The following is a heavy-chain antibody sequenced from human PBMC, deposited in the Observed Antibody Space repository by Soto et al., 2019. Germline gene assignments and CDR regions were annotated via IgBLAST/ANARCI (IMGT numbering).Heavy chain of an antibody. Sequence: QVQLVESGGGVVQPGRSLRLSCAASGFTFSHSTTHWVRQAPGKGLECVAVISNDGDNRYYPDSVKGRFTISRENSKKTFYLQMQSLRADDTAVYYCARDKFDSGGYYHVFDFWGEGGLVTVSS. D-gene: IGHD3-22*01. CDR3: ARDKFDSGGYYHVFDF. J-gene: IGHJ4*02. CDR1: GFTFSHST. V-gene: IGHV3-30-3*01. CDR2: ISNDGDNR.